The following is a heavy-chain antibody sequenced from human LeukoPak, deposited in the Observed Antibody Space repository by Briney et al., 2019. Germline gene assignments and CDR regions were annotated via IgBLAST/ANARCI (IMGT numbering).Heavy chain of an antibody. CDR3: ARGRGCSSMSCYPDY. V-gene: IGHV3-21*01. J-gene: IGHJ4*02. CDR1: GFSFSGYS. Sequence: GGSLRLSCAASGFSFSGYSINWVRQAPGKGLEWVSSISPSSSYIYYADSVKGRFTISRDNAKNSLYLQMNSLRAEVTAVYYCARGRGCSSMSCYPDYWGQGTLVTVSS. D-gene: IGHD2-2*01. CDR2: ISPSSSYI.